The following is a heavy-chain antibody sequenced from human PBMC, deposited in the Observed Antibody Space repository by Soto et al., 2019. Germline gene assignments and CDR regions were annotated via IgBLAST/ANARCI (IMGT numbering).Heavy chain of an antibody. V-gene: IGHV4-34*01. CDR3: ARTFSGDYIWGSYRPNWFDP. Sequence: SETLSLTCAVYGGSFSGYYWSWIRQPPGKGLEWIGEINHSGSTNYNPSLKSRVTISVDTSKNQFSLKLSSVTAADTAVYYCARTFSGDYIWGSYRPNWFDPWGQGTLVTVSS. J-gene: IGHJ5*02. D-gene: IGHD3-16*02. CDR2: INHSGST. CDR1: GGSFSGYY.